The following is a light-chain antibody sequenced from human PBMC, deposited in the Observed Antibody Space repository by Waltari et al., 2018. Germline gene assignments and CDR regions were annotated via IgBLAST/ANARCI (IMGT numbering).Light chain of an antibody. CDR3: SSFTITYTFV. CDR1: SSDIGRYDF. V-gene: IGLV2-14*03. J-gene: IGLJ1*01. CDR2: DVN. Sequence: QSALTPPASVSGSPGQSIPLSCTGPSSDIGRYDFVSWYQQHPGKAPKLIVHDVNKRPSGVSNRFSGSKSGNTASLTISGLQADDEANYYCSSFTITYTFVFGTGTKVTVL.